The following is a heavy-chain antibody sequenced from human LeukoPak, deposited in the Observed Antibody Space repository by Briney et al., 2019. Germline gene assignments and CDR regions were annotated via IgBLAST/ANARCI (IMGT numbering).Heavy chain of an antibody. Sequence: SGGSLRLSCIASGFTVSNSYMSWVRQAPGKGLEWVSVIYSGGSTSYADSVKGRFTISRDNSKNTLYLQMNSLRAEDTAVYYCARFTHGGDFDYWGQGTPVTVSS. V-gene: IGHV3-66*01. D-gene: IGHD2-21*01. J-gene: IGHJ4*02. CDR2: IYSGGST. CDR3: ARFTHGGDFDY. CDR1: GFTVSNSY.